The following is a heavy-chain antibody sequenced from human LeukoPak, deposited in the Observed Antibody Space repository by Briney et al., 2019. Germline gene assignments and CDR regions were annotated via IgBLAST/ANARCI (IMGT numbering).Heavy chain of an antibody. Sequence: SETLSLTCTVSGGSVSSGSYYWSWIRQPPGKGLEWIGEINHSGSTNYNPSLKSRVTISVDTSKNQFSLKLSSVTAADTAVYYCARGQERLMVYAIRPLGGMDVWGQGTTVTVSS. V-gene: IGHV4-39*07. CDR1: GGSVSSGSYY. J-gene: IGHJ6*02. CDR2: INHSGST. CDR3: ARGQERLMVYAIRPLGGMDV. D-gene: IGHD2-8*01.